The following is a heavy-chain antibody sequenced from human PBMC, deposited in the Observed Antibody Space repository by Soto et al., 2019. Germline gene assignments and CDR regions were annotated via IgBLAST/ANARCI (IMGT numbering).Heavy chain of an antibody. D-gene: IGHD3-3*01. CDR3: AAEAEWLDHSYGMDV. CDR2: IVVGSGNT. J-gene: IGHJ6*02. V-gene: IGHV1-58*01. Sequence: SVKVSWKASGFTFTSSAVQWVRQARGQRLEWIGWIVVGSGNTNYAQKFQERVTITRDMSTSTAYMELSSLRSEDTAVYYCAAEAEWLDHSYGMDVWGQGTTVTVSS. CDR1: GFTFTSSA.